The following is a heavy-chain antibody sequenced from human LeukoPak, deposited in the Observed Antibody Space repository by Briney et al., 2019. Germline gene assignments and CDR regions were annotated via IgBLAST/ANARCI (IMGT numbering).Heavy chain of an antibody. CDR2: INPNSGGT. V-gene: IGHV1-2*02. J-gene: IGHJ4*02. CDR3: ARAMTTVTTNRLNY. Sequence: ASVKVSCKASGYTFTGYYMHWVRQAPGQGLEWMGWINPNSGGTNYAQKFQGRVTMTRDTSISTAYMELSRLRSDDTAVYYCARAMTTVTTNRLNYWGQGTLVTVSS. CDR1: GYTFTGYY. D-gene: IGHD4-17*01.